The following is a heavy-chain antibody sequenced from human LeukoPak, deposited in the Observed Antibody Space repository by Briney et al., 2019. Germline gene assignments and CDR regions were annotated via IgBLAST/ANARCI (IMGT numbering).Heavy chain of an antibody. J-gene: IGHJ6*02. CDR2: IKQDGSEK. CDR1: GFTFSSYW. V-gene: IGHV3-7*01. Sequence: GGSLRLSCAATGFTFSSYWMSWVRQAPGKGLEWVANIKQDGSEKYYVDSVKGRFTISRDNAKNSLYLQMNSLRAEDTAVYYCARDSRYYDSRGYYSIYYYYGMDVWGQGTTVTVSS. D-gene: IGHD3-22*01. CDR3: ARDSRYYDSRGYYSIYYYYGMDV.